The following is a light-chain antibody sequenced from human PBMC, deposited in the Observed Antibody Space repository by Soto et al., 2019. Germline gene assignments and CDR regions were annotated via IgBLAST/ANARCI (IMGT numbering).Light chain of an antibody. J-gene: IGLJ1*01. V-gene: IGLV2-14*01. Sequence: QSVLTQPASVSGSPGQSITISCTGTSSDVGGYNYVSWYQHHPGKAPKLMIYEVTNRPSGVSNRFSGSKSGSTASLTISGLQAEDEADYYCSSYTSSNTLVFGTGTKLTVL. CDR2: EVT. CDR1: SSDVGGYNY. CDR3: SSYTSSNTLV.